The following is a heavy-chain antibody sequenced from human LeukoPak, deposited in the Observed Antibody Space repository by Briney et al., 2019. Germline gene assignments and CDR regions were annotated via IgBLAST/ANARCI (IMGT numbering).Heavy chain of an antibody. Sequence: SETLSLTCAVYGGSFSGYYWSWIRQPPGKGLEWIGEINHSGSTNYNPSLKSRVTISVDTSKNQFSLKLSSVTAADTAVYYCAIGPNDFWRGYYNWFDPWGQGTLVTVSS. CDR1: GGSFSGYY. J-gene: IGHJ5*02. CDR3: AIGPNDFWRGYYNWFDP. CDR2: INHSGST. D-gene: IGHD3-3*01. V-gene: IGHV4-34*01.